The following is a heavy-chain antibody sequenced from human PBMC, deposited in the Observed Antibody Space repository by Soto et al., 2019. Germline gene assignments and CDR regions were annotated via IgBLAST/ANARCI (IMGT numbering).Heavy chain of an antibody. Sequence: SETLSLTCAVSGVSISSGNWWTWVRQSPQRGLEYIGEIFHDGTANYYPSFERRVAISVDTSKNQFSLKLTSVTAADTAIYFCARLVYDTRLNYMYFDFWGQGTLVTGSS. CDR2: IFHDGTA. CDR1: GVSISSGNW. D-gene: IGHD3-10*01. V-gene: IGHV4-4*02. J-gene: IGHJ4*02. CDR3: ARLVYDTRLNYMYFDF.